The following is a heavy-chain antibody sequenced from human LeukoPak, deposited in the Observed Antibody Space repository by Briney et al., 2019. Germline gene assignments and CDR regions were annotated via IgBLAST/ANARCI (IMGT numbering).Heavy chain of an antibody. CDR1: GGSISSYY. D-gene: IGHD1-1*01. CDR2: MYNSGIT. V-gene: IGHV4-59*01. CDR3: ARHGTSGTNLNWFDP. Sequence: PSETLSLTCTVSGGSISSYYWSWIRQPPGKGLEWIGYMYNSGITNYNPSLRSRVTISVDTSKNQFSLKLSSVTAADTAVYYCARHGTSGTNLNWFDPWGQGTLVTVSS. J-gene: IGHJ5*02.